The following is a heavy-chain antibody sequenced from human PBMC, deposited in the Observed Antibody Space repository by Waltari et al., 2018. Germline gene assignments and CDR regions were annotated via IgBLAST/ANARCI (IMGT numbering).Heavy chain of an antibody. Sequence: QVQLVQSGAEVKKPGASVKVSCQAAGYPFTGYYMHWVRQAPGQGLEWMGWINPNSGGTNYAQKFQGRVTMTRDTSISTAYMELSRLRSDDTAVYYCARGNTYYYDSSGYYYFWGQGTLVTVSS. CDR1: GYPFTGYY. CDR2: INPNSGGT. V-gene: IGHV1-2*02. J-gene: IGHJ4*02. CDR3: ARGNTYYYDSSGYYYF. D-gene: IGHD3-22*01.